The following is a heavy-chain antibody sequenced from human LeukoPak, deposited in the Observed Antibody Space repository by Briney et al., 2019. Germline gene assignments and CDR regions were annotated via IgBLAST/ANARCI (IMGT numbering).Heavy chain of an antibody. Sequence: GGSLRLSCAASGFSFGSYAMSWVRQAAGKGLEWVSEICGSVSGSGDCTHYADSVKGRFTISRDNSKNTRYLQMNSLRAEDTAVYYCAKYYYDSSGYYPDAFDIWGQGTMVTVSS. CDR3: AKYYYDSSGYYPDAFDI. D-gene: IGHD3-22*01. J-gene: IGHJ3*02. CDR1: GFSFGSYA. V-gene: IGHV3-23*01. CDR2: ICGSVSGSGDCT.